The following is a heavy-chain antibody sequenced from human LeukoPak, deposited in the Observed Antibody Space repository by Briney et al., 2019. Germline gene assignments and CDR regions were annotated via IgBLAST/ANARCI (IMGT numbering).Heavy chain of an antibody. CDR1: GYSISSGYY. Sequence: PSETLSLTCAVSGYSISSGYYWGWIRQPPGKGLEWIGSVYHSGSTYYNPSLKSRVTISVDTSKNQFSLKLSSVTAADTAVYYCARHGNYYDTIQSDPWGQGTLVTVSS. CDR3: ARHGNYYDTIQSDP. CDR2: VYHSGST. D-gene: IGHD3-22*01. J-gene: IGHJ5*02. V-gene: IGHV4-38-2*01.